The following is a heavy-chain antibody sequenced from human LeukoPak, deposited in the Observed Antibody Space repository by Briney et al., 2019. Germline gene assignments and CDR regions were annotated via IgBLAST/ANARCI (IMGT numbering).Heavy chain of an antibody. V-gene: IGHV4-4*07. D-gene: IGHD1-26*01. Sequence: SETLSLTCSVSVVSISNYYWTWIRQTAGKGLEWIGRIYDRGTTNYNPSLNSRVNMSIDTSKNQLSLQLRSVTAPDTPVFYYASTNHVGNGLYEVFDLWGQGTGVIASS. CDR1: VVSISNYY. CDR3: ASTNHVGNGLYEVFDL. J-gene: IGHJ3*01. CDR2: IYDRGTT.